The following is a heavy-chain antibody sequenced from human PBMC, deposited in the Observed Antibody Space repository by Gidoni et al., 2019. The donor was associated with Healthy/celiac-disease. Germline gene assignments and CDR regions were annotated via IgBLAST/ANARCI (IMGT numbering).Heavy chain of an antibody. CDR2: ISGSGCST. D-gene: IGHD2-21*01. CDR1: GFTFSSFA. Sequence: EVQLLESGGGLVQPGGSLRLSCAAHGFTFSSFAMGWVRQAPGKGLEWVSAISGSGCSTYYADSVKGRFTISRDNSKNTLYLQMNSLRAEDTAVYYCAKDWAYCGGDCYPQCFQHWGQGTLVTVSS. CDR3: AKDWAYCGGDCYPQCFQH. V-gene: IGHV3-23*01. J-gene: IGHJ1*01.